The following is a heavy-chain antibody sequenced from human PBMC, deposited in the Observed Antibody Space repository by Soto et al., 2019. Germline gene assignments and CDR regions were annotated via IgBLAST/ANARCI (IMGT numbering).Heavy chain of an antibody. V-gene: IGHV1-8*01. CDR1: GYTFTSND. J-gene: IGHJ4*02. CDR2: MSPKSGDT. D-gene: IGHD6-19*01. Sequence: QVQLVQSGAEVKKPGASVKVSCKCSGYTFTSNDINWVRQATGQGFEWMGWMSPKSGDTGDSQKFQGRVTMTRDTSRSTAYMELSSLRSEDTAVYYCAGGAPGWGFDVWGQGTLVTVSS. CDR3: AGGAPGWGFDV.